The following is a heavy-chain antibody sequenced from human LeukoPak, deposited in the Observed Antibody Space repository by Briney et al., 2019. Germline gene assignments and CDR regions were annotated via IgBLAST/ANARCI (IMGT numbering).Heavy chain of an antibody. V-gene: IGHV3-21*01. CDR3: ASGSRGYCSGGSCYGGDY. D-gene: IGHD2-15*01. J-gene: IGHJ4*02. Sequence: PGGSLRLSCAASGFTFSSYSMNWVRQAPGKGLEWVSSISSSSSYIYYADSVKGRFTISRDNAKNSLYLQMNSLRAEDTAVYYCASGSRGYCSGGSCYGGDYWGQGTLVTVSS. CDR2: ISSSSSYI. CDR1: GFTFSSYS.